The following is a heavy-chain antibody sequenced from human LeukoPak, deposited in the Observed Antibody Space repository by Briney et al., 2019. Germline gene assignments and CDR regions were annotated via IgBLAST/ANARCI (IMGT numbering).Heavy chain of an antibody. J-gene: IGHJ4*02. Sequence: GGSLRLFCVPSGIILRIYSMICVREAPGGGLVWVSYISSFSGTINYADSVKGRFNISRDNDKNSLYLQMNSLRAEDTAVYYCARDQGGVGYWGQGTLVTVSS. CDR3: ARDQGGVGY. CDR1: GIILRIYS. D-gene: IGHD3-16*01. CDR2: ISSFSGTI. V-gene: IGHV3-48*01.